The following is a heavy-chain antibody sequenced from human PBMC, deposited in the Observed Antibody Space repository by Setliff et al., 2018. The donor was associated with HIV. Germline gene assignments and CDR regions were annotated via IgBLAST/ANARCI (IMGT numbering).Heavy chain of an antibody. CDR1: GFTFTSHS. Sequence: PGGSLRLSCVTSGFTFTSHSMNWVRQAPGKGLEWVSVISGSGTTIYYADSVKGRFTISRDNAKNSLYLQMNSLRAEDTAVYYCARDREYYDSSGSYYFDYWGQGTLVTVSS. CDR3: ARDREYYDSSGSYYFDY. V-gene: IGHV3-48*01. D-gene: IGHD3-22*01. CDR2: ISGSGTTI. J-gene: IGHJ4*02.